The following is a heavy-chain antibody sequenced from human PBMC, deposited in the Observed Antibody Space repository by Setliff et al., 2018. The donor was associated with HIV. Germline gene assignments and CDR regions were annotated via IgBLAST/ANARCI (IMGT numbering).Heavy chain of an antibody. D-gene: IGHD3-3*01. CDR1: GGTFSSYA. CDR2: IIPILGIA. Sequence: GASVKVSCKASGGTFSSYAISWVRQAPGQGLEWMGGIIPILGIANYAQNFQDSVTMTWDTSTSTVYMELGSLTSEDTAVYYCARGGSEWLSHFDLWGQGTLVTVSS. V-gene: IGHV1-69*10. J-gene: IGHJ4*02. CDR3: ARGGSEWLSHFDL.